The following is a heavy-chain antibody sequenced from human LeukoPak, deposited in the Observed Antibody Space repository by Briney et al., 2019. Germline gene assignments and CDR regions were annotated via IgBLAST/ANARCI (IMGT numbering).Heavy chain of an antibody. CDR1: GFTFSSYW. D-gene: IGHD6-19*01. J-gene: IGHJ6*02. CDR3: ARVLAVAGNVYYYYYGMDV. CDR2: IKQDGSGK. V-gene: IGHV3-7*03. Sequence: GGSLRLSCAASGFTFSSYWMSWVRQAPGKGLEWVANIKQDGSGKYYVDSVKGRFTISRDNAKNSLYLQMNSLRAEDTAVYYCARVLAVAGNVYYYYYGMDVWGQGTTVTVSS.